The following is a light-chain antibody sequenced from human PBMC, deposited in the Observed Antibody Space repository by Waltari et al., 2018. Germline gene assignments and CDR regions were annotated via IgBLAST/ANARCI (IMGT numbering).Light chain of an antibody. CDR1: QDIKHD. V-gene: IGKV1-6*02. CDR3: LQDYTYPLT. Sequence: AIQMTQSPSSLSASVGDRVTITCRASQDIKHDLGWYQKKPDTAPKLLIHAASSLQSAVPSRFSGGGSGTNFTLTISSLQPEDFATYYCLQDYTYPLTFGGGTKVEIK. J-gene: IGKJ4*01. CDR2: AAS.